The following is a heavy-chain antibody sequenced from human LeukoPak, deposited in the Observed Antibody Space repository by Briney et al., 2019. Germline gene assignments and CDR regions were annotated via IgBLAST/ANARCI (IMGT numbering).Heavy chain of an antibody. CDR2: IYYSGST. D-gene: IGHD6-19*01. CDR3: ARLRRQWLVRYFDY. V-gene: IGHV4-59*01. J-gene: IGHJ4*02. Sequence: SETLSLTCTVSGGSISSYYWSWIRQPPGKGLEWIGYIYYSGSTNYNPSLKSRVTISVDTSKNQFSLKLSSVTAADTAVYYCARLRRQWLVRYFDYWGQGTLVTVS. CDR1: GGSISSYY.